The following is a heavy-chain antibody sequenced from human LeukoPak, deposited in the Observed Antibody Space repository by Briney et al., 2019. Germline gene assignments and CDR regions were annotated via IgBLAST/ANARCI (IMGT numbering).Heavy chain of an antibody. V-gene: IGHV3-23*01. CDR1: GFSFSTYT. J-gene: IGHJ4*02. D-gene: IGHD4-17*01. Sequence: GGALRLSWAGSGFSFSTYTMNWGGQDAGEGLEWVGAINVRGHTTFYADSVKSQFTISRDNSNSTLYLQMNSLRADDTAVYYCAKERQTGDYFTSDFWGQGTLVTVSS. CDR3: AKERQTGDYFTSDF. CDR2: INVRGHTT.